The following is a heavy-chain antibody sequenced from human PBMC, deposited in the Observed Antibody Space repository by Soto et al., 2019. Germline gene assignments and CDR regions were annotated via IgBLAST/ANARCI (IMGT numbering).Heavy chain of an antibody. V-gene: IGHV3-30*18. D-gene: IGHD3-22*01. Sequence: QVKLVESGGGVVQPGRSLRLSCAASGFTFSDYGMHWVRQAPGKGLEWVTFISFDDGKDKFYSAPVRGRFTISRDNSKNTLSRQMNSLRTEDTAIYYCAKGTYGGSAPYDYGMDVWGQGTTVTVSS. CDR1: GFTFSDYG. J-gene: IGHJ6*02. CDR3: AKGTYGGSAPYDYGMDV. CDR2: ISFDDGKDK.